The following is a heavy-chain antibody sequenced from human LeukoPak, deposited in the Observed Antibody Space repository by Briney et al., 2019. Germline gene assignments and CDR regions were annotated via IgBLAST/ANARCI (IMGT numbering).Heavy chain of an antibody. CDR1: GFTFSSYD. J-gene: IGHJ4*02. V-gene: IGHV3-30*03. D-gene: IGHD2/OR15-2a*01. Sequence: PGRSLRLSCAASGFTFSSYDMHWVRQARGKGLEWVAVVSYDGSNEYYADSVKGRFTISRDNSKNTLYLQMNSLRAEDTAVYYCTRGRGTIYIFDYWGQGTLVTVSS. CDR2: VSYDGSNE. CDR3: TRGRGTIYIFDY.